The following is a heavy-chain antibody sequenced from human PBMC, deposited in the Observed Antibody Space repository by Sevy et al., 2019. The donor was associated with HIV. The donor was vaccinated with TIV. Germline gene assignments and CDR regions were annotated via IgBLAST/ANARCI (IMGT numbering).Heavy chain of an antibody. J-gene: IGHJ4*02. CDR3: ATSVAYCGGDCYSGSDFDY. CDR2: INRSGST. CDR1: GGSFSGYY. D-gene: IGHD2-21*02. V-gene: IGHV4-34*01. Sequence: SETLSLTCAVYGGSFSGYYRSWIRQPPGKGLEWIGEINRSGSTNYNPYLKSPVTRSVDMSKNQFSLKLSSVTAADTAGYYCATSVAYCGGDCYSGSDFDYWAQGTLVTVSS.